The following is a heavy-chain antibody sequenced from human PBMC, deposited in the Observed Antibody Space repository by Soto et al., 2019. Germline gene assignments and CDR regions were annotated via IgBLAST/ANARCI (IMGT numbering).Heavy chain of an antibody. CDR1: GFTFDDYA. CDR2: ISWNSGSI. Sequence: EVQLVESGGGLVQPGRSLRLSCAASGFTFDDYAMHWVRQAPGKGLEWVSGISWNSGSIGYADSVKGRFTISRDNAKNSLYLQMNSLRAEDTALYYCAKLYRSSHGYYYYGMDVWGQGTTVTVSS. J-gene: IGHJ6*02. V-gene: IGHV3-9*01. D-gene: IGHD6-6*01. CDR3: AKLYRSSHGYYYYGMDV.